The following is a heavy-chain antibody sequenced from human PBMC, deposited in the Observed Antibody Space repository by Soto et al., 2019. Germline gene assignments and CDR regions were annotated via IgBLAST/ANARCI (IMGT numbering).Heavy chain of an antibody. CDR1: GYTFTSYG. CDR2: ISAYNGNT. Sequence: QVQLVQSGAEVKKPGASVKVSCKASGYTFTSYGISWVRQAPGQGLEWMGWISAYNGNTNYAQKLQGRVTMTTDTSTSTAYMELRSLRSDDTAVYYCARDTAMVTFYYYYGMDVWGQGTTVTVSS. J-gene: IGHJ6*02. D-gene: IGHD5-18*01. V-gene: IGHV1-18*01. CDR3: ARDTAMVTFYYYYGMDV.